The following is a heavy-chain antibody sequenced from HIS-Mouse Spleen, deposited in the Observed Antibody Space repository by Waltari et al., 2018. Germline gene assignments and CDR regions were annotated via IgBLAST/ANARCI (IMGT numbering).Heavy chain of an antibody. Sequence: EVQLVESGGGLVQPGGSLRFSCAASGFTFSSYSMNWVRQAPGKGLELVSNISSSSSTIYYADSVKGRFTISRDNAKNSLYLQMNSLRAEDTAVYYCARGASGSYYLVSVSDYWGQGTLVTVSS. D-gene: IGHD1-26*01. V-gene: IGHV3-48*01. J-gene: IGHJ4*02. CDR1: GFTFSSYS. CDR3: ARGASGSYYLVSVSDY. CDR2: ISSSSSTI.